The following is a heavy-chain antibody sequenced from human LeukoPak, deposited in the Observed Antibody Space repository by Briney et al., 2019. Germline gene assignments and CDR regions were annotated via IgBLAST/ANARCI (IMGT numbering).Heavy chain of an antibody. D-gene: IGHD3-10*01. J-gene: IGHJ4*02. CDR2: IASDGSDK. CDR3: AKGVRGVIAYYFDY. V-gene: IGHV3-30*18. Sequence: PGRSLRLSCAASGFTFSSYGMHWVRQAPGKGLEWVAVIASDGSDKYYAESGKGRFTISRDNYKNQLYLQMSSLRAEDTAVYYCAKGVRGVIAYYFDYWGQGALVTVSS. CDR1: GFTFSSYG.